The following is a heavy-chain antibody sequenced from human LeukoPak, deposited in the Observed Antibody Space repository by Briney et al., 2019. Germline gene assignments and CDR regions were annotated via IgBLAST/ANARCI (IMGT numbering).Heavy chain of an antibody. CDR3: ARDYCSSTSCHGDY. CDR2: ISSSSSYI. D-gene: IGHD2-2*01. J-gene: IGHJ4*02. Sequence: PGGSLTLSCAASGFTFSSYSMNWVRQAPGKGLEWVSSISSSSSYIYYADSVKGRFTISRDNAKNSLYLQMNSLRAEDTAVYYCARDYCSSTSCHGDYWGQGTLVTVSS. V-gene: IGHV3-21*01. CDR1: GFTFSSYS.